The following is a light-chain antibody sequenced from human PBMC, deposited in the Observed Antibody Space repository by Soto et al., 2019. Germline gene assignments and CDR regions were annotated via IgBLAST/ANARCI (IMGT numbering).Light chain of an antibody. J-gene: IGLJ3*02. CDR2: DVS. CDR1: SSDVGGYNY. Sequence: SVLTQPRSVSGSPGQSVTISCTGTSSDVGGYNYVSWYQHHLGKAPKLMIYDVSKRPSGVPDRFSGSKSGNTASLTITGLQAEDEADYYCCSYAGSYTFWVFGGGTKVTVL. V-gene: IGLV2-11*01. CDR3: CSYAGSYTFWV.